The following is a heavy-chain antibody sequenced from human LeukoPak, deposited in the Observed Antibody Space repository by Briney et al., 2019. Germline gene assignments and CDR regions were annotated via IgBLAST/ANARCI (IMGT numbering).Heavy chain of an antibody. CDR3: TRDGWGNVLDL. Sequence: GGSLRLSCAASGFNFGSYWMSWVRQAPGMGLEWVAHIKEDGARENYVDSVKGRFTISRDNAKNALYLQMNNLRAEDTALYFCTRDGWGNVLDLWGQGTLVTVSS. CDR1: GFNFGSYW. D-gene: IGHD2-8*02. V-gene: IGHV3-7*01. CDR2: IKEDGARE. J-gene: IGHJ5*02.